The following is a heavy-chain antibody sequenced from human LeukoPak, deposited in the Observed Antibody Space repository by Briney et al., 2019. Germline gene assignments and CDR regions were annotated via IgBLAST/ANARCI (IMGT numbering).Heavy chain of an antibody. J-gene: IGHJ4*02. CDR2: INPSGGST. CDR1: GYTFTSYY. D-gene: IGHD3-3*01. Sequence: GASVKVPCKASGYTFTSYYMHWVRQAPGQGLEWMGIINPSGGSTSYAQKFQGRVTMTRDTSTSTVYMELSSLRSEDTAVYYCARDSYYDFWSGYYTLTFDYWGQGTLVTVSS. V-gene: IGHV1-46*01. CDR3: ARDSYYDFWSGYYTLTFDY.